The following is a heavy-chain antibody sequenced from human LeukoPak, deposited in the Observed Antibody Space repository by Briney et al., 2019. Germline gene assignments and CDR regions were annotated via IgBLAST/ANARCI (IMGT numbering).Heavy chain of an antibody. CDR1: GDNVSSNSAA. Sequence: SQTLSLICAISGDNVSSNSAAWNWIRQSPSRGLEWLGRTYYRSKWYNEYALSVKSRITFSPDTSMNQISLQLNSVTPEDTAVYYCARVPKTTAGTWFDPWGQGTLVTVSS. CDR2: TYYRSKWYN. V-gene: IGHV6-1*01. D-gene: IGHD6-13*01. J-gene: IGHJ5*02. CDR3: ARVPKTTAGTWFDP.